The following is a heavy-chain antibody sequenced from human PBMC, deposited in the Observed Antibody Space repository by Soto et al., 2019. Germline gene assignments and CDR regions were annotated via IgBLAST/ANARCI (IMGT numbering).Heavy chain of an antibody. V-gene: IGHV3-23*01. CDR1: GFAFSSYG. Sequence: GGSLRLSCAASGFAFSSYGMSWVRQAPGKGLEWVSVINNSGGNTYYADSVKGRFTLSRDSSKNTLYLQMSSLRAEDTAVYYCTRCCGGVSFACMDVWGEGTTVTVSS. CDR3: TRCCGGVSFACMDV. D-gene: IGHD2-21*01. J-gene: IGHJ6*04. CDR2: INNSGGNT.